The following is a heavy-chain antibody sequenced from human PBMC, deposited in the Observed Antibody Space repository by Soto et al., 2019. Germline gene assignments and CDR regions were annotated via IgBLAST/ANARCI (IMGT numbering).Heavy chain of an antibody. Sequence: EVQLVESGGGLVQPGRSLRLSCAASGFTFDDYAMHWVRQAPGKGLEWVSGISWNSGSIGYADSVKGRFTIPRDNAKNSLYLQMNSLGAEDTALYYCAKAEAWLVNLALSDYWGQGTLVTVSS. V-gene: IGHV3-9*01. CDR1: GFTFDDYA. J-gene: IGHJ4*02. CDR3: AKAEAWLVNLALSDY. D-gene: IGHD6-19*01. CDR2: ISWNSGSI.